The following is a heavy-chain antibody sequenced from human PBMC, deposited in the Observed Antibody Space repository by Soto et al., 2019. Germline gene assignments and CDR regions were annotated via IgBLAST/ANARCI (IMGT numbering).Heavy chain of an antibody. J-gene: IGHJ4*02. Sequence: PGGSLRLSCAASGFTFSSYAMSWVRQAPGKGLEWVSAISGSGGSTYCADSVKGRFTISRDNSKNTLYLQMNSLRAEDTAVYYCAKAFTAIPGSRPEEKYYFDYWGQGTLVTVSS. D-gene: IGHD5-18*01. CDR3: AKAFTAIPGSRPEEKYYFDY. V-gene: IGHV3-23*01. CDR1: GFTFSSYA. CDR2: ISGSGGST.